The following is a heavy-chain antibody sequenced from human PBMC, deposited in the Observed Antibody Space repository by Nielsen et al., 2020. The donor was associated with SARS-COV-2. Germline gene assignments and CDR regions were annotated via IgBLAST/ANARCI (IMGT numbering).Heavy chain of an antibody. V-gene: IGHV3-23*01. D-gene: IGHD3-9*01. CDR3: AKTPYYDILTGLSWFDP. J-gene: IGHJ5*02. Sequence: GGSLRLSCAASGFTFNSYAMNWVRQAPGKGLEWVSNIGAGGVSRDYADSVKGRFTISRDNSNSTLYLQMNSLRAEDTAVYYCAKTPYYDILTGLSWFDPWGQGTLVTVSS. CDR1: GFTFNSYA. CDR2: IGAGGVSR.